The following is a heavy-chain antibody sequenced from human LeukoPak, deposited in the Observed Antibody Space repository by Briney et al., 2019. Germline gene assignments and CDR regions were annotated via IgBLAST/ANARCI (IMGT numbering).Heavy chain of an antibody. CDR2: ISAYNGNT. V-gene: IGHV1-18*01. CDR3: ARAVLSYYYDSSGYSGVDY. D-gene: IGHD3-22*01. CDR1: GYTFTSYG. J-gene: IGHJ4*02. Sequence: ASVKVSCXASGYTFTSYGISWVRQAPGQGLEWMGWISAYNGNTNYAQKLQGRVTMTTDTSTSTAYMELRSLRSDDTAVYYCARAVLSYYYDSSGYSGVDYWGQGTLVTVSS.